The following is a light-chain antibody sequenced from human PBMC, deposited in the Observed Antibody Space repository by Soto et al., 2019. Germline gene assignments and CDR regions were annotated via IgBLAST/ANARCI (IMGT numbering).Light chain of an antibody. J-gene: IGKJ4*01. CDR1: QSISTY. CDR2: AAS. V-gene: IGKV1-39*01. Sequence: DIQMTPSPSYLSASIGEGVTLTCQASQSISTYLKWYQQTPGKPPNLLIYAASRLQSGVPSRFSGSGSGTDFTLTISSLQPEDFATYYCQQSHSTPLAFGGGTKV. CDR3: QQSHSTPLA.